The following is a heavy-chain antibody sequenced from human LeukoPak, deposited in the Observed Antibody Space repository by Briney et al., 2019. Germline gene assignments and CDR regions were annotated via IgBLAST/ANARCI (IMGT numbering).Heavy chain of an antibody. D-gene: IGHD1-14*01. J-gene: IGHJ4*02. CDR1: GFTFSSYS. CDR3: ARRNWNHYYFDY. V-gene: IGHV3-21*01. Sequence: GSLRLSCAASGFTFSSYSMNWVCQAPGKGLEWVSSISSSSSYIYYADSVKGRFTISRDNAKNSLYLQMNSLRAEDTAVYYCARRNWNHYYFDYWGQGTLVTVSS. CDR2: ISSSSSYI.